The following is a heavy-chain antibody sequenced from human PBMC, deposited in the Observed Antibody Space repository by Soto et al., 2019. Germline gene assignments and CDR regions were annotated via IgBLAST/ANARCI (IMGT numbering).Heavy chain of an antibody. Sequence: GGSMRVSWAAAGFTCDDYAMHWVRQAPGKGLEWVPGISWNSGSIGYADSVKCRFTISRDNAKNSLYLQMNSLRAEDTALYYCAKAPGIAVANGMDVWGQGTTVTVS. CDR3: AKAPGIAVANGMDV. J-gene: IGHJ6*02. V-gene: IGHV3-9*01. CDR2: ISWNSGSI. D-gene: IGHD6-19*01. CDR1: GFTCDDYA.